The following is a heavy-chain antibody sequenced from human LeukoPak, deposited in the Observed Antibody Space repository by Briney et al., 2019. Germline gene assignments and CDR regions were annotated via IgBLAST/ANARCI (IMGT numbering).Heavy chain of an antibody. CDR1: GFTFSSYS. Sequence: GGSLRLSCAASGFTFSSYSMNWVRQAPGKGLEWVSSISSSSSYIYYADSVKGRFTISRDNAKNSLYLQMNSLRAEDTAVYYCARGYYYDSSGYYSPTNFDYWGQGTLVTVSS. CDR2: ISSSSSYI. D-gene: IGHD3-22*01. CDR3: ARGYYYDSSGYYSPTNFDY. V-gene: IGHV3-21*01. J-gene: IGHJ4*02.